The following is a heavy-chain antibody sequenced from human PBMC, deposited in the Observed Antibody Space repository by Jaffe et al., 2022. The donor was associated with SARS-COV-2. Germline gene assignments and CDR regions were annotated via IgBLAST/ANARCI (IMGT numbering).Heavy chain of an antibody. J-gene: IGHJ6*02. V-gene: IGHV3-9*01. CDR3: AKEAAAGYYYYYGMDV. CDR1: GFTFDDYA. D-gene: IGHD6-13*01. CDR2: ISWNSGSI. Sequence: EVQLVESGGGLVQPGRSLRLSCAASGFTFDDYAMHWVRQAPGKGLEWVSGISWNSGSIGYADSVKGRFTISRDNAKNSLYLQMNSLRAEDTALYYCAKEAAAGYYYYYGMDVWGQGTTVTVSS.